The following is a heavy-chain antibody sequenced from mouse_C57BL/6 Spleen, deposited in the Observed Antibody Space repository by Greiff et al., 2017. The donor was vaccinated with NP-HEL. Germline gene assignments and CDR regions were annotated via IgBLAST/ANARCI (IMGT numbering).Heavy chain of an antibody. D-gene: IGHD2-3*01. J-gene: IGHJ3*01. CDR3: ARERDYEFAY. CDR2: ISDGGSYT. CDR1: GFTFSSYA. Sequence: EVQLVESGGGLVKPGGSLKLSCAASGFTFSSYAMSWVRQTPEKRLEWVATISDGGSYTYYPDNVKGRFTISRDNAKNNLYLQMSHLKSEDTAMYYCARERDYEFAYWGQGTLVTVSA. V-gene: IGHV5-4*01.